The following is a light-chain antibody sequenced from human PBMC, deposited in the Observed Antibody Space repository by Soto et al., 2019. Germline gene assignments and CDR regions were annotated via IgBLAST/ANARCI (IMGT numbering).Light chain of an antibody. CDR2: GAS. V-gene: IGKV3-20*01. CDR1: QSVSSSY. CDR3: QPDGSSLS. Sequence: EIVLTQSPGTLSLSPGERATLSCRASQSVSSSYLAWYQQKPGQALRLLIYGASSRATGIPDRFSGSGSGTDFTLTISRLEPEDFEVYYFQPDGSSLSFGPGNKVDI. J-gene: IGKJ3*01.